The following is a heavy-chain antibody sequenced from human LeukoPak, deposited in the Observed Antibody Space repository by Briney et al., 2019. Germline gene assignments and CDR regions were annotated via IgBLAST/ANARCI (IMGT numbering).Heavy chain of an antibody. CDR2: IFYTGSA. D-gene: IGHD3-22*01. J-gene: IGHJ4*02. Sequence: PSETLSLTCTVSGGSISGYYWSWIRQPPGKGLEWIGYIFYTGSANYNPSLKSRVTMSVDTSKNQFSLKLSSVTAADTAVYYRVRQPYSSGAYYFDYWGQGTLVTVSS. V-gene: IGHV4-59*08. CDR3: VRQPYSSGAYYFDY. CDR1: GGSISGYY.